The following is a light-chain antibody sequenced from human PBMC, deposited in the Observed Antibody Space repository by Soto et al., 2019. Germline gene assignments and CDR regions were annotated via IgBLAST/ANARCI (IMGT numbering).Light chain of an antibody. J-gene: IGKJ5*01. CDR2: GAS. CDR1: QSVSSSY. Sequence: EIVLTQSPGTLSLSPGERATLSCRASQSVSSSYLAWYQQKPGQAPRLLIYGASSRATGIPDRFCGSGSGTDFTLTISRLEPEDFAVYYCQQYGSSPTFGQGTRLEIK. CDR3: QQYGSSPT. V-gene: IGKV3-20*01.